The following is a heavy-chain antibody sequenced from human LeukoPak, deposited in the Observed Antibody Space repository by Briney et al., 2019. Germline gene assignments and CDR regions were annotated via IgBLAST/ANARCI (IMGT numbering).Heavy chain of an antibody. CDR2: INHSGST. CDR1: GGSISSSSYY. CDR3: ARRSSWPLSSGWYGY. D-gene: IGHD6-19*01. Sequence: PSETLSLTCTVSGGSISSSSYYWGWIRQPPGKGLEWIGEINHSGSTNYNPSLKSRVTISVDTSKNQFSLKLSSVTAADTAVYYCARRSSWPLSSGWYGYWGQGTLVTVSS. V-gene: IGHV4-39*07. J-gene: IGHJ4*02.